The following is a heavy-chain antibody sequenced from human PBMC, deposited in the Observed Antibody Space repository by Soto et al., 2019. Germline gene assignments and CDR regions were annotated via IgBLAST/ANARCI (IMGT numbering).Heavy chain of an antibody. CDR3: ARDSTRHYCSSTSCYAPFDY. Sequence: EVQLVESGGGLVKPGGSLRLSCGASGFTFSSYSMNWVRQAPGKGLEWVSSISSSSSYIYYADSVKGRFTISRDNAKNSLYLQMNSLRAEDTAVYYCARDSTRHYCSSTSCYAPFDYWGQGTLVTVSS. CDR2: ISSSSSYI. V-gene: IGHV3-21*01. CDR1: GFTFSSYS. D-gene: IGHD2-2*01. J-gene: IGHJ4*02.